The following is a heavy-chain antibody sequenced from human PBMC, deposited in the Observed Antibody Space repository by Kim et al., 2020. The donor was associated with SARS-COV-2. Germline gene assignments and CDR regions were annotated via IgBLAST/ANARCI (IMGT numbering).Heavy chain of an antibody. CDR1: GGSISSSNW. CDR2: IYHSGST. Sequence: SETLSLTCAVSGGSISSSNWWSWVRQPPGKGLEWIGEIYHSGSTNYNPSLKSRVTISVDKSKNQFSLKLSSVTAADTAVYYCARIIAVAGTLSYYYYGMDVWGQGTTVTVSS. CDR3: ARIIAVAGTLSYYYYGMDV. V-gene: IGHV4-4*02. J-gene: IGHJ6*02. D-gene: IGHD6-19*01.